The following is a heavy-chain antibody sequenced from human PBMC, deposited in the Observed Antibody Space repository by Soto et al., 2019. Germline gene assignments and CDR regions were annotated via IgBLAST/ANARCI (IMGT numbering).Heavy chain of an antibody. D-gene: IGHD6-13*01. CDR1: GGSITRGGYY. J-gene: IGHJ4*02. Sequence: QVQLQESGPGLVKPSQTLSLICTVSGGSITRGGYYWNWIRQPPGTGLEWLRYIFYRGSTYYNPFLRSRVTISADPSENQFALILSSVAAADTAVYFCARGYRQSGYSSSWVFDYLGEGTLVNFSS. CDR3: ARGYRQSGYSSSWVFDY. V-gene: IGHV4-31*03. CDR2: IFYRGST.